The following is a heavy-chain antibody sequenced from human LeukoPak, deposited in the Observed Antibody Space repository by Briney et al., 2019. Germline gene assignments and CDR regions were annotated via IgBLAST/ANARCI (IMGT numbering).Heavy chain of an antibody. CDR2: IYYSGST. CDR3: ARDGHYYYGSGSYYTRSWWFDP. Sequence: PSQTLSLTCTVSGGSISSGDYYWSWIRQPPGKGLEWIGYIYYSGSTYYNPSLKSRVTISVDTSKNQFSLKLSSVTAADTAVYYCARDGHYYYGSGSYYTRSWWFDPWGQGTLVTVSS. V-gene: IGHV4-30-4*08. J-gene: IGHJ5*02. CDR1: GGSISSGDYY. D-gene: IGHD3-10*01.